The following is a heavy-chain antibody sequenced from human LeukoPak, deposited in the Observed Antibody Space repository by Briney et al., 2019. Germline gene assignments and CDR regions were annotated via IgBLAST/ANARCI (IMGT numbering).Heavy chain of an antibody. D-gene: IGHD3-10*01. CDR1: GGSMSSSSYY. Sequence: SETLSLTCTVSGGSMSSSSYYWGWIRQPPGKALEWIESIYYSGSTYYNPSLKSRVTISVDTSKNQFSLKLSSVTAADTAVYYCARGRGDIWFGPPYFDYWGQGTLVTVSS. CDR2: IYYSGST. CDR3: ARGRGDIWFGPPYFDY. J-gene: IGHJ4*02. V-gene: IGHV4-39*01.